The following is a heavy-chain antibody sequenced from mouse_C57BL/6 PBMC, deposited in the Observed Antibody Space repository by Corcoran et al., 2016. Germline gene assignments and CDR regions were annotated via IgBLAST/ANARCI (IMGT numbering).Heavy chain of an antibody. CDR1: GYTFTEYT. CDR2: FYPGSGSI. V-gene: IGHV1-62-2*01. D-gene: IGHD2-5*01. Sequence: QVQLQQSGAELVKPGASVKLSCKASGYTFTEYTIHWVTQRSGQGLEWIGWFYPGSGSIKYNEKFKDKATLTADKSSSTVYMELSRLTSEDSAVYFCARHEEGYSNYGAWFAYWGQGTLVTVSA. J-gene: IGHJ3*01. CDR3: ARHEEGYSNYGAWFAY.